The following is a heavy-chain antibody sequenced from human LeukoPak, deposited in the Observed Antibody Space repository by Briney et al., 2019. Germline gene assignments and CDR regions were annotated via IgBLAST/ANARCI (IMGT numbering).Heavy chain of an antibody. CDR3: ARDREYYYGSGIRVWSGWFDP. CDR1: GYMFAGYY. D-gene: IGHD3-10*01. V-gene: IGHV1-2*02. J-gene: IGHJ5*02. Sequence: ASVKVSCKASGYMFAGYYVHWVRQAPGQGLEWMGWINPNSGGTNYAQKFQGRVTMTRDTSISTAYMELSRLRSDDSAVYYCARDREYYYGSGIRVWSGWFDPWGQGTLVTVSS. CDR2: INPNSGGT.